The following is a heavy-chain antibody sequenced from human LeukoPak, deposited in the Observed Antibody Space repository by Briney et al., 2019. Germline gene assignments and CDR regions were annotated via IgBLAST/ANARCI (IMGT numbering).Heavy chain of an antibody. D-gene: IGHD4/OR15-4a*01. CDR3: TTFDYAAFLI. Sequence: GGSLTLSCAVSGFTSSNAWMSWVRQAPGKGLEWVGRSKSKTDGGTRDYAAPMKGRFTISRNDSKNTLYLQMNSLKTEDTAVYYCTTFDYAAFLIWGQGTMVTVSS. J-gene: IGHJ3*02. CDR1: GFTSSNAW. V-gene: IGHV3-15*01. CDR2: SKSKTDGGTR.